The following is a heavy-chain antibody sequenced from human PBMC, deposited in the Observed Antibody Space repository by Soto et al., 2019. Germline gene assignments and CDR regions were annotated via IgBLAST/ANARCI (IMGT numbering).Heavy chain of an antibody. D-gene: IGHD2-2*01. CDR3: ARQERFLNQLPTSYNWFDP. V-gene: IGHV4-39*01. Sequence: SETLCLTCTVSGGSIISSSYYWGWIRQPPGKGLEWIGSIYYSGSTYYNPSLKSRVTISVDTSKNQFSLKLSSVTAADTAVYYCARQERFLNQLPTSYNWFDPWGQGTLVSVSS. CDR1: GGSIISSSYY. CDR2: IYYSGST. J-gene: IGHJ5*02.